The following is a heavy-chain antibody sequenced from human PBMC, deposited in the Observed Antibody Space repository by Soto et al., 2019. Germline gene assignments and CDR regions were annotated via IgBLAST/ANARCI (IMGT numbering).Heavy chain of an antibody. CDR1: GFTFSSYS. J-gene: IGHJ6*02. D-gene: IGHD5-18*01. CDR2: ISSSSTYI. Sequence: EVQVVESGGGLVKPGGSLRLSCAASGFTFSSYSRNWVRQAPGKGLEWVSSISSSSTYIYYTVSVRGGFTISRDNAKNSLYLQMDSLRAQDTAVYYCAREVTIYGMDVLGQGTTVTVSS. CDR3: AREVTIYGMDV. V-gene: IGHV3-21*01.